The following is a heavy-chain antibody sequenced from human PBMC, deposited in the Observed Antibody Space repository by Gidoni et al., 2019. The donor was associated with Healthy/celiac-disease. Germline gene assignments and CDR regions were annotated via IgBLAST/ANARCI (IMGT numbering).Heavy chain of an antibody. CDR1: GGSLSSYY. D-gene: IGHD4-17*01. CDR3: ARNSETTVANLFDY. Sequence: QVQLQESCPGLVKPSETLSLTCPVSGGSLSSYYWSWIRQPPGKGLEWIGYIYYSGSTNYNPSLKSRVTISVDTSKNQFSLKLSSVTAADTAVYYCARNSETTVANLFDYWGQGTLVTVSS. J-gene: IGHJ4*02. CDR2: IYYSGST. V-gene: IGHV4-59*01.